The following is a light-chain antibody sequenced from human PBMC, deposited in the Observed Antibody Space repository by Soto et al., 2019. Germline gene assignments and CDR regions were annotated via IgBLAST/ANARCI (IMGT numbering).Light chain of an antibody. J-gene: IGLJ3*02. Sequence: QAVVTQEPSLTVSPGRTVTLTCGSSTGAVTSGDFPNWFQQKPGQAPRTLIYNTNIKHSSTPARFSGSLLGGKAALTLSGVQSEDEAEYYCLLYTGSLWVFGGGTKLTVL. CDR3: LLYTGSLWV. CDR1: TGAVTSGDF. V-gene: IGLV7-43*01. CDR2: NTN.